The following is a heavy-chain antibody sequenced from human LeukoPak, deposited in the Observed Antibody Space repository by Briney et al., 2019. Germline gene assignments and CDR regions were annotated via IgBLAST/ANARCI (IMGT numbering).Heavy chain of an antibody. Sequence: SETLSLTCNVSGGSISRYYWNWIRQPPGKGLEWMGNIFYRGNTNYNPSLQSRLTVSVGTSKNQFSLKLTSVTAADTAVYYCASFREDTNGYYPYFDNWGQGTLVTVSS. J-gene: IGHJ4*02. CDR1: GGSISRYY. CDR3: ASFREDTNGYYPYFDN. V-gene: IGHV4-59*01. D-gene: IGHD3-22*01. CDR2: IFYRGNT.